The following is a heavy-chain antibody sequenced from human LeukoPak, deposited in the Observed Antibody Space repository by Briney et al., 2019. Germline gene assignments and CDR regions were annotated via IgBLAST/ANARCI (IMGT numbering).Heavy chain of an antibody. CDR2: ISSSGGNT. Sequence: GGSLRLSCAASGFTFNTNGIHWVRQAPGKGLEWVSGISSSGGNTFYADSVKGRFTISRDNSKNTVYLQMNSLRAEDTAVYYCAKHTNWRGFDTWGQGTMVTVSS. J-gene: IGHJ3*02. D-gene: IGHD1-1*01. CDR1: GFTFNTNG. CDR3: AKHTNWRGFDT. V-gene: IGHV3-23*01.